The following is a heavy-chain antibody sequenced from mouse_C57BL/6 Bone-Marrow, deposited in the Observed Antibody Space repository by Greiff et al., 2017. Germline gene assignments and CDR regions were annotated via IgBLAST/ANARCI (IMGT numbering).Heavy chain of an antibody. CDR1: GYSFTGYF. CDR3: AGNYGSSLAWFAY. V-gene: IGHV1-20*01. J-gene: IGHJ3*01. CDR2: INPYNGDT. Sequence: VQLQQSGPELVKPGDSVKISCKASGYSFTGYFMNWVMQSHGQSLEWIGRINPYNGDTFYNQKFKGKATLTVDKSSSTAHMELRSLTSEDSAVYYCAGNYGSSLAWFAYWGQGTLVTVSA. D-gene: IGHD1-1*01.